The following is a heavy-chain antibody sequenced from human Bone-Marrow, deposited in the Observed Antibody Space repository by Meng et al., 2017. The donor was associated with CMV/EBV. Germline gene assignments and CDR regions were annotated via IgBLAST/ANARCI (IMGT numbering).Heavy chain of an antibody. V-gene: IGHV1-46*01. Sequence: LTSYYIHWGRQAPGQGLEWMGIINPSGGSTSYAQKFQGRVTMTRDTSTSTVYMELSSLRSEDTAVYYCARDPIGHYCSGGSCYSIDYWGQGTLVTVSS. CDR1: LTSYY. CDR3: ARDPIGHYCSGGSCYSIDY. CDR2: INPSGGST. D-gene: IGHD2-15*01. J-gene: IGHJ4*02.